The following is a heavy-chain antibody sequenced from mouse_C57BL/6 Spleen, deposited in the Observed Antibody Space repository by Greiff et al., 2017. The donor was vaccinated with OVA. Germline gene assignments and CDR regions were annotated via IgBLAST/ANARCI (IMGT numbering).Heavy chain of an antibody. J-gene: IGHJ2*01. CDR3: TTIYGVDY. Sequence: VKLQQSGAELVRPGASVTLSCKASGYTFTDYEMHWVKQTPVHGLEWIGAIDPETGGTAYNQKFKGKAILTADKSSSTAYMELRSLTSEDSAVYYCTTIYGVDYWGQGTTLTVSS. CDR1: GYTFTDYE. V-gene: IGHV1-15*01. CDR2: IDPETGGT. D-gene: IGHD1-1*02.